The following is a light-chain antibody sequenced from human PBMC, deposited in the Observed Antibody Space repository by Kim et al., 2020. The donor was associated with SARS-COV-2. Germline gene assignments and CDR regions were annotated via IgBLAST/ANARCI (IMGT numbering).Light chain of an antibody. CDR1: SSDVGSYNL. Sequence: SITISCTGTSSDVGSYNLVSWYQQHPGKAPKLMIYEVRKRPSGVSNRFSGSKSGNTASLTISGLQAEDEADYYCCSYAGSSTFHVVFGGGTQLTVL. J-gene: IGLJ2*01. V-gene: IGLV2-23*02. CDR3: CSYAGSSTFHVV. CDR2: EVR.